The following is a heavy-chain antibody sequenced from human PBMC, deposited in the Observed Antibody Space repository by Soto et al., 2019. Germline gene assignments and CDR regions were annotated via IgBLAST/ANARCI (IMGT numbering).Heavy chain of an antibody. CDR2: ISWKGGSI. CDR1: GFTGDDYA. CDR3: ATGQGTLVTVSSGKESSVTAADTAVYYCAREYSGYDRRPYYYYYYYMDV. J-gene: IGHJ6*03. Sequence: GGSLRLSCAASGFTGDDYAFNWVRQAPGKGLEWVSGISWKGGSIGYADSVKGRFIISTDNAKNSLYLQMNSLRAEDTALYYCATGQGTLVTVSSGKESSVTAADTAVYYCAREYSGYDRRPYYYYYYYMDVWGKGTTVTVSS. D-gene: IGHD5-12*01. V-gene: IGHV3-9*01.